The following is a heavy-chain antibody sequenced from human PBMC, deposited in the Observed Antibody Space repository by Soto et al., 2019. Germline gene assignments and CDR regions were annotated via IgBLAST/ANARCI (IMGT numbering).Heavy chain of an antibody. CDR3: AKVAIGGLRLGELNWFDP. CDR1: GFIFRNYA. J-gene: IGHJ5*02. D-gene: IGHD3-16*01. V-gene: IGHV3-23*01. Sequence: EEQLLESGGGLVQRGGSPRLSCAASGFIFRNYAMTWVRQAPGKGLEWVSGISASGGATYYADSVKGRLTISRDNSKDTLYLQMDSLRAEDTAVYYCAKVAIGGLRLGELNWFDPWGQGTLVTVSS. CDR2: ISASGGAT.